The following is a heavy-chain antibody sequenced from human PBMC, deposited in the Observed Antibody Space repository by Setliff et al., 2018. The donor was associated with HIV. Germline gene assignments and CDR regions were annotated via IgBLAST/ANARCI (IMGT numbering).Heavy chain of an antibody. CDR1: GGSISSSSYY. CDR3: ARIFGDQGYYYGMDV. J-gene: IGHJ6*02. Sequence: PSETLSLTCTVSGGSISSSSYYWGWIRQPPGKGLEWIGSMYYSGSTYYNPSLKSRVTISVDTSKNQFSLKLSSVIAADTAVYYCARIFGDQGYYYGMDVWGQGTTVTVSS. V-gene: IGHV4-39*07. D-gene: IGHD3-3*01. CDR2: MYYSGST.